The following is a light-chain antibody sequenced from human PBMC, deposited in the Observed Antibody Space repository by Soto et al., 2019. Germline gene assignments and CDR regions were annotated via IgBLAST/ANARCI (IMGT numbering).Light chain of an antibody. CDR3: QRYGTSPQT. J-gene: IGKJ1*01. V-gene: IGKV3D-20*01. CDR2: DAS. CDR1: QSVGSGY. Sequence: EIVLTQTPATLSLSPGERATLSCGASQSVGSGYIAWYQQKPGLAPRLLIFDASRRATGIPDRFSGSGSGTDFTLTISRLEPEDFAVYYCQRYGTSPQTFGRGTKVDTK.